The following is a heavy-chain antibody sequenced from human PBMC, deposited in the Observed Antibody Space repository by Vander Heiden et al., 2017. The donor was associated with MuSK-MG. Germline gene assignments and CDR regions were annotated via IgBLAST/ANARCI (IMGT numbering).Heavy chain of an antibody. CDR2: IYYSGST. V-gene: IGHV4-59*01. J-gene: IGHJ6*03. CDR3: ARSDYYYYMDV. Sequence: QVQLQESGPGLVKPSETLSLTCTVPGGSISSYYWSWIRQPPGKGLEWIGYIYYSGSTNYNPSLKSRVTISVDTSKNQFSMKLSSVTAADTAVYYCARSDYYYYMDVWGKGTTVTVSS. CDR1: GGSISSYY.